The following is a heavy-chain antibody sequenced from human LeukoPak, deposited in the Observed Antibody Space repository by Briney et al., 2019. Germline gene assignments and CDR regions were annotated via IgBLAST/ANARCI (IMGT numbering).Heavy chain of an antibody. D-gene: IGHD2-2*01. V-gene: IGHV3-7*01. CDR3: ASPDIVVVPAATAYYMDV. CDR2: IKQDGGES. Sequence: GGSLRLSCEASGFNFNTYWMSWVRQAPGKGLEWLANIKQDGGESYHVDSVKGRFTISRDNAKNSLYLQMNSLRAEDTAVYYCASPDIVVVPAATAYYMDVWGKGTTVTVSS. CDR1: GFNFNTYW. J-gene: IGHJ6*03.